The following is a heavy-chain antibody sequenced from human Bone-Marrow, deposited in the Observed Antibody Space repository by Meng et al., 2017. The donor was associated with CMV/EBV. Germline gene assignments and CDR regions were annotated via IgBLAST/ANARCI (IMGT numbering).Heavy chain of an antibody. J-gene: IGHJ5*02. V-gene: IGHV3-23*01. D-gene: IGHD5-24*01. CDR2: ISGSGGST. CDR1: GFTFSSYA. Sequence: GLSLKISCAASGFTFSSYAMSCVRQAPGKGLEWVSAISGSGGSTYYADSVKGRFTISRDNSKNTLYLQMNSLRAEDTAVYYCAKDGRRDGYNAPWGQGTLVTVSS. CDR3: AKDGRRDGYNAP.